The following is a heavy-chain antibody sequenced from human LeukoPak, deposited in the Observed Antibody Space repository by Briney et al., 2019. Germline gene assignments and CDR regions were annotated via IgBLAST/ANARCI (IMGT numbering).Heavy chain of an antibody. J-gene: IGHJ3*02. D-gene: IGHD3-10*01. V-gene: IGHV3-23*01. CDR1: GLTFSNYA. CDR3: VKGSTYFYGSGTTDDAFDI. Sequence: PGGSLRLSCAVSGLTFSNYAMSWVRQAPGKGLEWVSAISGSGENTHYADSVQGRFIISRDNSKKTMYLQMNSLRGEDTAVYYCVKGSTYFYGSGTTDDAFDIWGQGTMVTVSS. CDR2: ISGSGENT.